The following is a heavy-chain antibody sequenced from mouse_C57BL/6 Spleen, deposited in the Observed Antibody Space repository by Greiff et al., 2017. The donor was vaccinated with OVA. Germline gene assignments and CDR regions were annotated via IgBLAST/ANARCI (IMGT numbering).Heavy chain of an antibody. CDR1: GYTFTSYW. CDR3: TREDYYGSSYRFAY. J-gene: IGHJ3*01. CDR2: IYPGNSDT. V-gene: IGHV1-5*01. Sequence: EVQLQESGTVLARPGASVKMSCKTSGYTFTSYWMHWVKQRPGQGLEWIGAIYPGNSDTSYNQKFKGKAKLTAVTSASTAYMELSSLTNEDSAVYYCTREDYYGSSYRFAYWGQGTLVTVSA. D-gene: IGHD1-1*01.